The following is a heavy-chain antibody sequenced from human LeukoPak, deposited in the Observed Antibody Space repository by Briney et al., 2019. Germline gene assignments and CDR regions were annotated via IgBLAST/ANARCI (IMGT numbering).Heavy chain of an antibody. J-gene: IGHJ4*02. CDR1: GYTFTSYA. D-gene: IGHD6-13*01. CDR3: ARPIAAAGTGEVGY. V-gene: IGHV7-4-1*02. Sequence: ASVKVSCKASGYTFTSYAMDWVRQAPGQGLEWMGWINTNTGNPTYAQGFTGRFVFSLDTSVSTAYLQISSLKAEDTAVYYCARPIAAAGTGEVGYWGQGTLVTVSS. CDR2: INTNTGNP.